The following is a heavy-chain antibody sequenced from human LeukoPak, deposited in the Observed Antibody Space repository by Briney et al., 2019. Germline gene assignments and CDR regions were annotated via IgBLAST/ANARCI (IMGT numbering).Heavy chain of an antibody. CDR3: ARPVRCSATTCTGPFDY. CDR2: IDHIGRT. J-gene: IGHJ4*02. Sequence: SETLSLTCAVYGESFRGYYWTWLRQTPGKGLEWIGEIDHIGRTTYNPSLKSRVTISVDTSKNQFSLRLTSVTASDTAVYYCARPVRCSATTCTGPFDYWGQGTLVTVSS. V-gene: IGHV4-34*01. CDR1: GESFRGYY. D-gene: IGHD6-19*01.